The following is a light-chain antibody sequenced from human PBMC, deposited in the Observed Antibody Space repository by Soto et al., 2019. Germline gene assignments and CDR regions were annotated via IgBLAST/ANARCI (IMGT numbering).Light chain of an antibody. Sequence: QSALTQPASASGSPGQSITISCTGTSSDVGAYNYVSWYQHHPGRAPKLIIFEVSHRPSGVSDRFSASKSRNTASLTISGLQTEDEADYYCTSYTRTRNLLFGGGTQLTVL. CDR3: TSYTRTRNLL. V-gene: IGLV2-14*01. CDR1: SSDVGAYNY. J-gene: IGLJ2*01. CDR2: EVS.